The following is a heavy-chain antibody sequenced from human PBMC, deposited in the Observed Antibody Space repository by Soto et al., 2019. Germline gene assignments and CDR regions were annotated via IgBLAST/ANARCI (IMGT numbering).Heavy chain of an antibody. D-gene: IGHD3-9*01. CDR2: INAGNGNT. J-gene: IGHJ4*02. CDR3: ARAHNDILTGYDY. Sequence: ASVKVSCKASGYTFTSYAMHWVRQAPGQRLEWMGWINAGNGNTKYSQKFQGRVTITRDPSASTAYMELSSLRSEDTAVCYGARAHNDILTGYDYWGQGTLVTVSS. V-gene: IGHV1-3*01. CDR1: GYTFTSYA.